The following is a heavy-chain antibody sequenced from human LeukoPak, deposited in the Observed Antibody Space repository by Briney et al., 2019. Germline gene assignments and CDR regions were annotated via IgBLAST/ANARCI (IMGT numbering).Heavy chain of an antibody. J-gene: IGHJ4*02. CDR2: IKQDGSEK. CDR3: ARVWSLDFWSPKSPTGFPDY. V-gene: IGHV3-7*01. D-gene: IGHD3-3*01. CDR1: GFTFSSYW. Sequence: GGSLRLSCAASGFTFSSYWMSWVRQAPGKGLEWVANIKQDGSEKYYMDSVKGRFTISRDNAKNSLYLQMNSLRAEDTAVYYCARVWSLDFWSPKSPTGFPDYWGQGTLVTVSS.